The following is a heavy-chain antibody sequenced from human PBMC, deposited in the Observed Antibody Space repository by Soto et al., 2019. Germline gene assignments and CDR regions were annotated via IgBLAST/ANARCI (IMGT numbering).Heavy chain of an antibody. J-gene: IGHJ4*02. CDR3: ARGAWDNSAYHFFDY. CDR1: GGSFSNYY. Sequence: QVQLHQWGAGLLRPSETLSLICAVSGGSFSNYYWTWIRQSPGKGLEWIGEINLNGYTKYSPSLQTRVTFAVDTTKKRVALRRTSVTAADTAVYYCARGAWDNSAYHFFDYWGQGTLVTVSS. D-gene: IGHD3-22*01. CDR2: INLNGYT. V-gene: IGHV4-34*01.